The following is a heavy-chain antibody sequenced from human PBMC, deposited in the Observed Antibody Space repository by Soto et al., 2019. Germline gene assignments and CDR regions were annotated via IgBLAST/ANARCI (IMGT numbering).Heavy chain of an antibody. V-gene: IGHV1-69*13. CDR1: GGTFSSYA. CDR2: IIPIFGTA. CDR3: ARGGYALGGPGYYGMDV. Sequence: SVKVSCKASGGTFSSYAISWVRQAPGQGLEWMGGIIPIFGTANYAQKFQGRVTITADESTSTAYMELSSLRSEDTAVYYCARGGYALGGPGYYGMDVWGQGTTVTVSS. D-gene: IGHD3-10*01. J-gene: IGHJ6*02.